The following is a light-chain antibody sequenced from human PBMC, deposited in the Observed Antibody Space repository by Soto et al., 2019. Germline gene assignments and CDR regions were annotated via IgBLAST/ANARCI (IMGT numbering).Light chain of an antibody. Sequence: DVVVTQSPLSLPVTLGQAAYISCRSSQGLVYSDGNIYLNWFQQRPGQSPRRLIYKVSNRDSGGPDRFSGSGSGTDFTLKISRVEAEDVGIYYCMQGTHWPFTFGQGTKVDIK. CDR1: QGLVYSDGNIY. V-gene: IGKV2-30*01. CDR3: MQGTHWPFT. J-gene: IGKJ1*01. CDR2: KVS.